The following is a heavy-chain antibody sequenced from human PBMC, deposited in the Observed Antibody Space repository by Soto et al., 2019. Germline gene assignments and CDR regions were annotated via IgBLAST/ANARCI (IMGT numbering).Heavy chain of an antibody. D-gene: IGHD6-25*01. Sequence: ASVKVSCKASGYTFTTYDIHWVRRAPGQGLEWTGWMSPHNGNTGFAQKFRDRVTIARNTSISTAYMELSGLRSEDTAVYYCARRKERSGPHYFDYWGQGTLVTVSS. CDR2: MSPHNGNT. CDR3: ARRKERSGPHYFDY. CDR1: GYTFTTYD. J-gene: IGHJ4*02. V-gene: IGHV1-8*01.